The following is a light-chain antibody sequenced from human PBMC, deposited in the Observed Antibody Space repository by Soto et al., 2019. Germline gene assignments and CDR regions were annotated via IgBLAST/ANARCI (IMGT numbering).Light chain of an antibody. Sequence: DIQMTQSPSFLSASVGDKVTITCRASQSISSWLAWYQQKPGKAPKLLIYKASSLESGVPSRFSGSGSGTEFTPTISSLQPDDFATYYCQQYNSYSITFGQGTRLEI. V-gene: IGKV1-5*03. J-gene: IGKJ5*01. CDR3: QQYNSYSIT. CDR1: QSISSW. CDR2: KAS.